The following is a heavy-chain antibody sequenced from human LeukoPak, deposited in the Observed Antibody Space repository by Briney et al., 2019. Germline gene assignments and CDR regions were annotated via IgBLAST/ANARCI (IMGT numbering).Heavy chain of an antibody. CDR1: GGTFSSYA. J-gene: IGHJ4*02. Sequence: SVKVSCKASGGTFSSYAISWVRQAPGQGLEWMGRIIPILGIANYAQKFQGRVTITADKSTSTAYMELSSLRSGDTAVYYCARATSTYYYDSSGYYEDYWGQGTLVTVSS. V-gene: IGHV1-69*04. D-gene: IGHD3-22*01. CDR2: IIPILGIA. CDR3: ARATSTYYYDSSGYYEDY.